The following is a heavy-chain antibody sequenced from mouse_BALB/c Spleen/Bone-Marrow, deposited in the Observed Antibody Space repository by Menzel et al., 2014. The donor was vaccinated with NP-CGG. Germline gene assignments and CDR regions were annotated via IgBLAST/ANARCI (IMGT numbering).Heavy chain of an antibody. Sequence: EVKLVESGGNLVQPGGSLKLSCAASGFTFSSYTMSWVRQTPEKRLEWVAYISNGGGSTYYPDTVKGRFTISRDNATNTLCLQMSSLKSEDTAMYYCARQSYEGFAYWGQGTLVTVSA. V-gene: IGHV5-12-2*01. CDR2: ISNGGGST. CDR1: GFTFSSYT. CDR3: ARQSYEGFAY. J-gene: IGHJ3*01. D-gene: IGHD2-3*01.